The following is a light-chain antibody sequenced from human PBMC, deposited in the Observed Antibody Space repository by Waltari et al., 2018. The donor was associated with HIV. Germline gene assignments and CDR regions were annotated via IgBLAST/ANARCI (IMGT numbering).Light chain of an antibody. J-gene: IGLJ3*02. CDR1: SSNIGSNY. Sequence: QSVLTQPPSASGTPGQRVTISCSGSSSNIGSNYVYWFQQLPGTIPRLLIYKNDQRPSGVPDRFPGTKSGTSASLAISGLRSEDEADYSCVAWDDSLSGLLFGGGTKLTVL. CDR3: VAWDDSLSGLL. V-gene: IGLV1-47*01. CDR2: KND.